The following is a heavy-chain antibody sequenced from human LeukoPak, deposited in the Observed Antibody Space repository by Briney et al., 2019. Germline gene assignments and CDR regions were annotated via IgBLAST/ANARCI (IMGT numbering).Heavy chain of an antibody. V-gene: IGHV3-9*01. Sequence: GGSLRLSCAASGFTFDDYAMHWVRQAPGKGLEWVSGISWNSGSIGYADSVKGRFTISRDNAKNSLYLQMNSLRAEDTALYYCAKDRSSSSRTASFDYWGQGTLVTVSS. CDR1: GFTFDDYA. CDR2: ISWNSGSI. CDR3: AKDRSSSSRTASFDY. D-gene: IGHD6-13*01. J-gene: IGHJ4*02.